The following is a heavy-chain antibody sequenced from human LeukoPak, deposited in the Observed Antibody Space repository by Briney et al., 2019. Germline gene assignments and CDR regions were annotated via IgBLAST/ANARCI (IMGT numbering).Heavy chain of an antibody. CDR1: GFTVSSNY. CDR3: ASVPRSGHPTDY. CDR2: IYSGGST. J-gene: IGHJ4*02. D-gene: IGHD3-3*01. V-gene: IGHV3-53*01. Sequence: GGSLRLSCAASGFTVSSNYMSWVRQAPGKGLEWVSVIYSGGSTYYADSVKGRFTISRDNSKNTLYLQMNSLGAEDTAVYYCASVPRSGHPTDYWAREPWSPSP.